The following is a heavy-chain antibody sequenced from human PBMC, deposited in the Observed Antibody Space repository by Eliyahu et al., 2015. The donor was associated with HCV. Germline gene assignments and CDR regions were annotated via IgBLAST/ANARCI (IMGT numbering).Heavy chain of an antibody. V-gene: IGHV3-21*01. Sequence: EVQLVESGGGLVAPGGSLRLSCVASGFXFSNCNXXWVRQAPGRGLEWVSSISSSSTYIYYADSVKGRFTISRDNAKNSLFLQMDSLRAEDTAVYYCIRGWNDVLLFDYYYYYMDVWGKGTTVTVSS. CDR2: ISSSSTYI. J-gene: IGHJ6*03. CDR3: IRGWNDVLLFDYYYYYMDV. D-gene: IGHD1-1*01. CDR1: GFXFSNCN.